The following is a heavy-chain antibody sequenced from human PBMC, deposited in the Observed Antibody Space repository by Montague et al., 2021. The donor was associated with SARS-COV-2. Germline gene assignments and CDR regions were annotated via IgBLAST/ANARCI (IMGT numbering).Heavy chain of an antibody. CDR1: GGSINTYY. J-gene: IGHJ3*02. D-gene: IGHD3-10*01. CDR2: IYYSWST. Sequence: SETLSLTCTVSGGSINTYYWSWIRQPPGKGLEWIGYIYYSWSTNYNPSLNSRVTISVDTSKNQFSLKLSSVTAADTAVYYCARVTTKRTRYGSGSYRGFDAFDIWGQGTMVTVSS. CDR3: ARVTTKRTRYGSGSYRGFDAFDI. V-gene: IGHV4-59*08.